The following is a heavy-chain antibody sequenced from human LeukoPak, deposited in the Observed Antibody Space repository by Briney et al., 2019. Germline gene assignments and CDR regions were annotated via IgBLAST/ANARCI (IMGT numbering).Heavy chain of an antibody. J-gene: IGHJ6*02. V-gene: IGHV1-18*01. CDR3: AREEGSTSFGPYYYGMDV. CDR2: ISAYNGNT. Sequence: ASVTVSFKASGYTFTSYGISWVRQAPAQGLEWMGWISAYNGNTNYAQKLQGRVTMTTDTSTSTAYMELRSLRSDDTAVYYCAREEGSTSFGPYYYGMDVWGQGTTVTVSS. D-gene: IGHD2-2*01. CDR1: GYTFTSYG.